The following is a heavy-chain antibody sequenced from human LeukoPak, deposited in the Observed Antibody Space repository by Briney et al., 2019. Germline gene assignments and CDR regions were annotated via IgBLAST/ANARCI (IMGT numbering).Heavy chain of an antibody. J-gene: IGHJ4*02. CDR3: AKDTGRYSYGYYFDY. Sequence: GGSLRLSCAASGFTFDDYAMHWVRQAPGKGLEWVSGISWNSGSIGYADSVKGRFTISRDNAKNSQYLQMNSLRAEDMALYYCAKDTGRYSYGYYFDYWGQGTLVTVSS. V-gene: IGHV3-9*03. D-gene: IGHD5-18*01. CDR1: GFTFDDYA. CDR2: ISWNSGSI.